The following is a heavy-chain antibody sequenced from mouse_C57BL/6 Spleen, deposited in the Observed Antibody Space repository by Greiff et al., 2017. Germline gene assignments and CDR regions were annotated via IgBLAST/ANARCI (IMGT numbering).Heavy chain of an antibody. J-gene: IGHJ4*01. Sequence: EVKLMESGGGLVKPGGSLKLSCAASGFTFSDYGMHWVRQAPEKGLEWVAYISSGSSTIYYADTVKGRFTISRDNAKNTLFLQMTSLRSEDTAMYYCARSRDYDSYAMDYWGQGTSVTVSS. V-gene: IGHV5-17*01. CDR3: ARSRDYDSYAMDY. D-gene: IGHD2-4*01. CDR2: ISSGSSTI. CDR1: GFTFSDYG.